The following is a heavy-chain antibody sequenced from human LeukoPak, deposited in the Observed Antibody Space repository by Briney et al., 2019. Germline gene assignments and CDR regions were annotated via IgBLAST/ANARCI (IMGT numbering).Heavy chain of an antibody. J-gene: IGHJ6*02. CDR1: GFTFSSYW. CDR3: ASGPGYCSGGSCYSVYYYGMDV. CDR2: IKQDGSEK. Sequence: PGGSLRLSCAASGFTFSSYWMSWVRQAPGKGLEWVANIKQDGSEKYYVDSVKGRFTISRDNAKNSLYLQMNSLRAEDTAVYYCASGPGYCSGGSCYSVYYYGMDVWGQGTTATVSS. D-gene: IGHD2-15*01. V-gene: IGHV3-7*01.